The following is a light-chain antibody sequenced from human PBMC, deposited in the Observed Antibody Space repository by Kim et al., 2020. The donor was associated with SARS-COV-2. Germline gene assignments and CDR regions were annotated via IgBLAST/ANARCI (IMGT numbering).Light chain of an antibody. CDR3: QQYNNWPPYT. CDR2: GAS. CDR1: QTVHTN. J-gene: IGKJ2*01. V-gene: IGKV3-15*01. Sequence: EIVMTQFPGTLSLSPGERATLSCRASQTVHTNLAWYQQKPGQAPMLLIHGASTRATGIPARFTGSGSGTDFTLTITSVQSEDFAVYYCQQYNNWPPYTFGQGTKLEI.